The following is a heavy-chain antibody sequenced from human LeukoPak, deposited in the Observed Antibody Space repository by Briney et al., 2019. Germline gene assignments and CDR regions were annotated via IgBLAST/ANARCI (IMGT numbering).Heavy chain of an antibody. CDR2: INGDGSTT. V-gene: IGHV3-74*01. CDR1: GFAFNKYW. J-gene: IGHJ4*02. Sequence: GGSLRLSCAASGFAFNKYWMHWVRQAPGKGLVRVSRINGDGSTTSYADSVKGGFTISRVNAKNTLYLQMSSLRAEDTAVYYCATGNYYDSRGYYTFGHWGQGTLVTVYS. CDR3: ATGNYYDSRGYYTFGH. D-gene: IGHD3-22*01.